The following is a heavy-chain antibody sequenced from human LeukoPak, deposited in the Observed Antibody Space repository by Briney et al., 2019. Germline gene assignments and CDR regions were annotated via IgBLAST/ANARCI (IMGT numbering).Heavy chain of an antibody. D-gene: IGHD5-18*01. CDR3: ARHGNSCGYSAFFY. CDR2: IYYSGST. Sequence: SETLSLTCTVSGGSISSSSYYWGWIRQPPGKGLEWIGSIYYSGSTYYNPSLKSRVTISVDTSKNQFSLKLSSVTAADTAVYYCARHGNSCGYSAFFYWGQGTLVTVSS. V-gene: IGHV4-39*01. J-gene: IGHJ4*02. CDR1: GGSISSSSYY.